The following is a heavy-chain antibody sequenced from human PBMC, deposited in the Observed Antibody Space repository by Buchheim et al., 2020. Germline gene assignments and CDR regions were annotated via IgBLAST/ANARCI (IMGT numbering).Heavy chain of an antibody. Sequence: EVQLVESGGDLVKPGEPLRLSCAASEFTFTNAWMSWIRKAPGKGLEWVGSIRSSTDGGTTDYAVPVKGRFTISRADSENTLYLQMNSLKTEDTAVYYCTTLMKSARLSSDYWGQGTL. J-gene: IGHJ4*02. D-gene: IGHD6-6*01. CDR3: TTLMKSARLSSDY. CDR2: IRSSTDGGTT. V-gene: IGHV3-15*01. CDR1: EFTFTNAW.